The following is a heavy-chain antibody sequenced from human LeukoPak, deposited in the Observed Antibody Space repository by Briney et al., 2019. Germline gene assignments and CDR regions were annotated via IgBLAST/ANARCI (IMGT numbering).Heavy chain of an antibody. CDR2: IGHTGSIT. J-gene: IGHJ6*03. Sequence: GGSLRLSCAASGFTFSSYAMSWVRHAPGKGLEWVSYIGHTGSITDYADSVKGRFTISRDNSKNTLYLQMNSLRAEDTAVYYCAREENYFYYMDVWGKGTTVTVSS. CDR1: GFTFSSYA. V-gene: IGHV3-23*01. CDR3: AREENYFYYMDV.